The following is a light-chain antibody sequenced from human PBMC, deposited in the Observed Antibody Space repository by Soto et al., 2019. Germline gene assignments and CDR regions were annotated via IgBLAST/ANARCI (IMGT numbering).Light chain of an antibody. CDR2: SNN. Sequence: QAVVTQPPSASGTPGQRVTISCSGSSSNIGTYTVNWYQQVPGTAPKLLIYSNNQRPSGVPDRFSGSKSGTSASLAISGLQSEYEADYYCAAWDASLNGVIFGGGTKVTVL. CDR1: SSNIGTYT. J-gene: IGLJ2*01. V-gene: IGLV1-44*01. CDR3: AAWDASLNGVI.